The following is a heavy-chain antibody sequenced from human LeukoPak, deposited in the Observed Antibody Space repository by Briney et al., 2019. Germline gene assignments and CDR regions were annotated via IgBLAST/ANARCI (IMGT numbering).Heavy chain of an antibody. V-gene: IGHV3-23*01. Sequence: PGGSLRLSCAASGFTFSSHGMSWVRQAPGKGLEWVSTISGSGDNTYYADSVKGRFTISRDNSKNTLYLQMNSLRAEDTAIYYCAKDPFFDYWGQGTLVTVSS. CDR1: GFTFSSHG. CDR2: ISGSGDNT. CDR3: AKDPFFDY. J-gene: IGHJ4*02.